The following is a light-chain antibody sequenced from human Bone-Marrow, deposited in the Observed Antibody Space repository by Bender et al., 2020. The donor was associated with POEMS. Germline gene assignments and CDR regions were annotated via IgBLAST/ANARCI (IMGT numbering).Light chain of an antibody. CDR1: TVGSHT. Sequence: SHVLIQPPSVSVAPGQTATVTCGGETVGSHTVHWYQQKPGQAPTLVVYEDNARPSTIPDRFSGSKSGNTASLTISGLQAEDEADYHCSSYRTSSSTVYVFGTGTKVTVL. CDR3: SSYRTSSSTVYV. J-gene: IGLJ1*01. V-gene: IGLV3-21*02. CDR2: EDN.